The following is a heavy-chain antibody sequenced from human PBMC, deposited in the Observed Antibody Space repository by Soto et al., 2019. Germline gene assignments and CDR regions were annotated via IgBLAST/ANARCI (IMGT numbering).Heavy chain of an antibody. CDR2: IIPIFGTA. Sequence: XSVEVSCKASGGTFSSYAISWVRQAPGQGLEWMGGIIPIFGTANYAQKFQGRVTLTADESTSPAYMELSSLRSEDTAVYYCATLGSILGWGQGTPVSVFS. CDR3: ATLGSILG. D-gene: IGHD2-2*02. CDR1: GGTFSSYA. V-gene: IGHV1-69*13. J-gene: IGHJ4*02.